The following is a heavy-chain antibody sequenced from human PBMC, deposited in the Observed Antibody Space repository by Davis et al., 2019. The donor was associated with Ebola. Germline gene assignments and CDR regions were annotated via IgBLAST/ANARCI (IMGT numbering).Heavy chain of an antibody. V-gene: IGHV1-18*04. CDR2: ISGYNGDT. Sequence: ASVKVSCKTSGYTFTRDSINWVRQAPGQGLEWMGWISGYNGDTNYAQNFQGRVTLTTDTSTNTAYMELRSLRSDDTAVYYCARSVSFGDDFDYWGQGTLVTVSS. CDR1: GYTFTRDS. J-gene: IGHJ4*02. D-gene: IGHD3/OR15-3a*01. CDR3: ARSVSFGDDFDY.